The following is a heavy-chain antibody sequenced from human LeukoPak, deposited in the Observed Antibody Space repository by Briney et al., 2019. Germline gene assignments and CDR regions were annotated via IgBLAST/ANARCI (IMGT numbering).Heavy chain of an antibody. CDR3: ARDLRPGESK. CDR2: IYYSGST. CDR1: GGSISSSSYY. D-gene: IGHD3-16*01. V-gene: IGHV4-30-4*08. J-gene: IGHJ4*02. Sequence: SETLSLTCTVSGGSISSSSYYWGWIRQPPGKGLEWIGYIYYSGSTYYNPSLKSRVTISVDTSKNQFSLKLSSVTAADTAVYYCARDLRPGESKRGQGTLVTVSS.